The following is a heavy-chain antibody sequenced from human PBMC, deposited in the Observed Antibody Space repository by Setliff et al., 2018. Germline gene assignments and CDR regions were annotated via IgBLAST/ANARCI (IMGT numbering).Heavy chain of an antibody. CDR1: VSTFRDFG. J-gene: IGHJ6*03. Sequence: GESLRLSCAASVSTFRDFGMHWVRQAPGKGLQWVAFIRFDESNKFYLESVRGRFSISRDNSKNTVYLQMNSLRVEDTAVYHCAKEGMRYWGSPGYMDVWGKGTTVTV. V-gene: IGHV3-30*02. D-gene: IGHD7-27*01. CDR2: IRFDESNK. CDR3: AKEGMRYWGSPGYMDV.